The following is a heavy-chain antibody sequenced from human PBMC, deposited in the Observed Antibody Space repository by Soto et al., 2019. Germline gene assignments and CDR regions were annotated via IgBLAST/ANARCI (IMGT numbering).Heavy chain of an antibody. J-gene: IGHJ4*02. Sequence: PGGSLRLSCAASVFTFSSYAMSWVRQAPGKGLEWVSAISGGGGSTYYADSVKGRFTISRDNSKNTLYLQMNSLRAEDTAVYYCAKEDYYYDSSGYYYYFDYWGQGTLVTVSS. CDR1: VFTFSSYA. CDR2: ISGGGGST. V-gene: IGHV3-23*01. CDR3: AKEDYYYDSSGYYYYFDY. D-gene: IGHD3-22*01.